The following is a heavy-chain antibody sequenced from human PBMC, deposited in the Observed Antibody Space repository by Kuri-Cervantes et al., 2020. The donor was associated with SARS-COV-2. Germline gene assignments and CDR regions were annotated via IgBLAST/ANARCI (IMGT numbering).Heavy chain of an antibody. Sequence: GGSLRLSCAASGFTFSSYGMHWVRQAPGKGLEWVAVISYDGSNKYYADSVKGRFTISRDNSKNTLYLQMNSLRAEDTAVYYCAKDNGSSWPYYFDYWGQGTLVTVSS. J-gene: IGHJ4*02. CDR3: AKDNGSSWPYYFDY. CDR2: ISYDGSNK. CDR1: GFTFSSYG. D-gene: IGHD6-13*01. V-gene: IGHV3-30*18.